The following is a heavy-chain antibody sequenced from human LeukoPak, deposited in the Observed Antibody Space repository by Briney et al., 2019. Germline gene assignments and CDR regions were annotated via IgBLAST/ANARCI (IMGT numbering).Heavy chain of an antibody. D-gene: IGHD2-8*01. J-gene: IGHJ6*02. CDR2: ITYDVNNK. CDR1: GFTFSDYG. Sequence: QTGGSLRLSCAASGFTFSDYGMHWVRQAPGKGLEWVAVITYDVNNKYYADSMRGRLTISRDNAKNTLYLQMNSLRVNDTAVYYCAKVRGLYGRGYYAMDVWGQGTKVTVSS. CDR3: AKVRGLYGRGYYAMDV. V-gene: IGHV3-30*18.